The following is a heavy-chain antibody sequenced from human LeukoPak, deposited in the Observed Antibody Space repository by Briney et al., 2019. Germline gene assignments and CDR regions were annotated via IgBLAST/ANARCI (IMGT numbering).Heavy chain of an antibody. D-gene: IGHD3-22*01. CDR3: ARDPTNHPSYYYDSSGYYIESTGGSWFDP. J-gene: IGHJ5*02. CDR2: ISAYNGNT. CDR1: GYTFTSYG. Sequence: ASVKVSCKASGYTFTSYGISWVRQAPGQGLEWMGWISAYNGNTNYAQKLQGRVTMTTDTSTSTAYMELRSLRSDDTAVYYCARDPTNHPSYYYDSSGYYIESTGGSWFDPWGQGTLVTVSS. V-gene: IGHV1-18*01.